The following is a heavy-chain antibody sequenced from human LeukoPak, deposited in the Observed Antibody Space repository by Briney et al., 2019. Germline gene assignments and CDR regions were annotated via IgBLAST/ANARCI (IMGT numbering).Heavy chain of an antibody. J-gene: IGHJ3*02. Sequence: ASVKVSCKASGYTFTGYYMHWVRQAPGQGLEWMGWINPNNGATKSVQKFQGRVSMTRDTSISTAYMELSRLSSDDTAMYFCANRQGYYGSGSQDAFDIWGQGTMVTVSS. CDR1: GYTFTGYY. V-gene: IGHV1-2*02. CDR3: ANRQGYYGSGSQDAFDI. D-gene: IGHD3-10*01. CDR2: INPNNGAT.